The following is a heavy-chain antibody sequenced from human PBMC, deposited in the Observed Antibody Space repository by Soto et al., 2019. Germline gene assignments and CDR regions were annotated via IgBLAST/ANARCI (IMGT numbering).Heavy chain of an antibody. CDR3: AKNQGVELVPLATVDWFDP. CDR1: GFIFENFG. D-gene: IGHD1-26*01. J-gene: IGHJ5*02. CDR2: ISGSGFKK. V-gene: IGHV3-23*01. Sequence: GGSLRLSCAASGFIFENFGMSWVRQAPGKGLEWISSISGSGFKKYYADSVKGRFTISRDNSKSTVYLELNNLSAEDAAVYHCAKNQGVELVPLATVDWFDPWGQGSVVTVSS.